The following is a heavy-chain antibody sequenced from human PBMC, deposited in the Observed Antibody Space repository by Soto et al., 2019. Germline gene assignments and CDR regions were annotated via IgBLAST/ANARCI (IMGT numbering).Heavy chain of an antibody. CDR3: ASYRGAFYFDH. V-gene: IGHV4-59*01. J-gene: IGHJ4*02. CDR2: VFYGGT. Sequence: PSETLSLTCSVSGRCMSSNYWSWIRQSPDKGLKWLGYVFYGGTDYNPSLEGRVSMSVETSKSQFSLKLTSVTAADTAVYYCASYRGAFYFDHWGQGLLVTVSS. D-gene: IGHD4-4*01. CDR1: GRCMSSNY.